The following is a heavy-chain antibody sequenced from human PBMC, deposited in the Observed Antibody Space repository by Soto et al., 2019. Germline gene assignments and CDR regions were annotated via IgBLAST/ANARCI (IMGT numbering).Heavy chain of an antibody. D-gene: IGHD6-19*01. CDR2: ISVDGRIT. J-gene: IGHJ3*02. CDR3: ARSHSGPDPFDI. CDR1: GFTFNNYW. Sequence: HGGSLRLSCAASGFTFNNYWMQWVRQAPGKGLLWVSRISVDGRITTYADSVKGRFTISRDNAKNTLDLHMNSLRAEDTAVYFCARSHSGPDPFDIWGQGTMVTVSS. V-gene: IGHV3-74*01.